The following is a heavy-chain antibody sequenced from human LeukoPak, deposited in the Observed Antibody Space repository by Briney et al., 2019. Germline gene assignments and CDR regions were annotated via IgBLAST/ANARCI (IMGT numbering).Heavy chain of an antibody. V-gene: IGHV3-30*02. J-gene: IGHJ4*02. CDR2: IRYDGTNK. CDR1: GFTFSRNG. Sequence: GGSLRLSCAASGFTFSRNGMHWVRQAPGKGLEWVSFIRYDGTNKFYIQSVRGRFTISRDNSRNILYLQMDSLTAEDTAVCYCARDFDDPSGQYYYLPDYWGPGILVTVSS. D-gene: IGHD3-10*01. CDR3: ARDFDDPSGQYYYLPDY.